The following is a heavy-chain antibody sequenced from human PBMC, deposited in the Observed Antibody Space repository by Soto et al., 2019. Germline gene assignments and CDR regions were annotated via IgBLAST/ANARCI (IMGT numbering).Heavy chain of an antibody. J-gene: IGHJ5*01. V-gene: IGHV4-30-4*01. Sequence: QVHLLESGPGLVKPSQTLSLTCSVSGDSISTVDYFWAWIRQPPGQALEYIGYIYKSTTTYYYPSFESRVANSLDTSKSQFSLTVTSVTAADTAVYFCARGRYCLTGRCFPNWFDSWGQGTLVTVSS. D-gene: IGHD2-15*01. CDR1: GDSISTVDYF. CDR2: IYKSTTT. CDR3: ARGRYCLTGRCFPNWFDS.